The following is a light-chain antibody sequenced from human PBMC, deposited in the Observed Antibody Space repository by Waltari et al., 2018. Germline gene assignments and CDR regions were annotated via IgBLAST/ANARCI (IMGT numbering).Light chain of an antibody. CDR1: QSLLNSNGNTY. Sequence: DIVMTQTPLYLPVTPGEPASISCRSSQSLLNSNGNTYLYWYLQKPGQPPRLLIYRVSNRFSGVPDRFSGSGSGTDFTLKISRVEAEDVGIYYCMQALQTPFTFGPGTKLDIK. V-gene: IGKV2-29*02. J-gene: IGKJ3*01. CDR2: RVS. CDR3: MQALQTPFT.